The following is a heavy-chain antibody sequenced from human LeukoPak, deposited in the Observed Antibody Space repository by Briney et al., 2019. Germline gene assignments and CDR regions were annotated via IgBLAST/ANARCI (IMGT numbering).Heavy chain of an antibody. CDR1: GFTFSSYE. CDR3: AKVLQMVREVTPFDY. V-gene: IGHV3-48*03. J-gene: IGHJ4*02. CDR2: ISSSSSTI. D-gene: IGHD3-10*01. Sequence: GGSLRLSCAASGFTFSSYEMNWVRQAPGKGLEWVSYISSSSSTIYYADSVKGRFTITRDNFKNTLYLQMNSLRAEDTAVYYCAKVLQMVREVTPFDYWGQGTLVTVSS.